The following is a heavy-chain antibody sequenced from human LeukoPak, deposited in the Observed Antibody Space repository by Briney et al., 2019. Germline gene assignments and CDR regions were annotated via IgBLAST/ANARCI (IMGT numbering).Heavy chain of an antibody. CDR3: ARARMQIVVVAAADY. CDR1: GFTFNSYS. J-gene: IGHJ4*02. D-gene: IGHD2-15*01. V-gene: IGHV3-21*01. Sequence: PGGSLRLSCAGSGFTFNSYSMNWVRQAPGKGREWVSSITSSSSYIYYADSVKGRFTISRDNAKNSLYLQMNSLRAEDTAVYYCARARMQIVVVAAADYWGQGTLVTVSS. CDR2: ITSSSSYI.